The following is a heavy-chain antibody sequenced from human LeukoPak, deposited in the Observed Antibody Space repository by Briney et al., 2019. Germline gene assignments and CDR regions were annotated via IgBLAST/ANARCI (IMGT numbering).Heavy chain of an antibody. Sequence: PSETLSLTCAVYGGSFSGYYWSWIRQPPGKGLEWIGEINHSGSTNYNPSLKSRVTISVDTSKNQFSLKLSSVTAADTAVYYCARAPIVVVPAAIYYYYGMEVWGQGTTVTVSS. D-gene: IGHD2-2*01. CDR3: ARAPIVVVPAAIYYYYGMEV. CDR2: INHSGST. J-gene: IGHJ6*02. CDR1: GGSFSGYY. V-gene: IGHV4-34*01.